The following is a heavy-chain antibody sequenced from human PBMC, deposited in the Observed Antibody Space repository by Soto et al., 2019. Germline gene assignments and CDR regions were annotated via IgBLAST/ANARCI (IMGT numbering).Heavy chain of an antibody. Sequence: QVQLQQSGPGLVKPSETLSLTCTVSSGPSSSHNWGWIRQSPGRGLEWIGYVYNTGGTSYNPSLKSRVTISADTSANHISLTLSFVTAADTAIYYCVRHGIGSLHGLVDVWGQGTTVSVSS. CDR3: VRHGIGSLHGLVDV. CDR2: VYNTGGT. CDR1: SGPSSSHN. D-gene: IGHD1-26*01. J-gene: IGHJ6*02. V-gene: IGHV4-59*08.